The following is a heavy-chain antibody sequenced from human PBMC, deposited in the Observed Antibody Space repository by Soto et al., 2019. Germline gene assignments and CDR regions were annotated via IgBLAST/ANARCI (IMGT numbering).Heavy chain of an antibody. J-gene: IGHJ3*02. CDR2: ISSSSSYI. D-gene: IGHD3-10*01. CDR1: GFTFSSYS. V-gene: IGHV3-21*01. Sequence: GGSLRLSCAASGFTFSSYSMNWVRQAPGKGLEWVSSISSSSSYIYYADSVKGRFTISRDNAKNSLYLQMNSLRAKDTAVYYCATAAGSAVVAFDIWGQGTMVTVS. CDR3: ATAAGSAVVAFDI.